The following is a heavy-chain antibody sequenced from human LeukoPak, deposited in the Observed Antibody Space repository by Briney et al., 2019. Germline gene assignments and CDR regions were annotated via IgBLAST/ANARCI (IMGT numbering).Heavy chain of an antibody. CDR1: GYTFTSYA. CDR3: ARRRSIAAAPFDY. CDR2: INAGNGNT. V-gene: IGHV1-3*01. Sequence: ASVKVSCKASGYTFTSYAMHWVRQATGQRLEWMGWINAGNGNTKYSQKFQGRVTITRDTSASTAYMELSSLRSEDTAVYYCARRRSIAAAPFDYWGQGTLVTVSS. J-gene: IGHJ4*02. D-gene: IGHD6-13*01.